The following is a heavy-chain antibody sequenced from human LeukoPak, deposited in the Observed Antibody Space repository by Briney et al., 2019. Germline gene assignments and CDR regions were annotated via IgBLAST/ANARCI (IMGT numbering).Heavy chain of an antibody. CDR2: INEDGSNK. V-gene: IGHV3-7*04. J-gene: IGHJ4*02. Sequence: GGSLRLSCAASGFSFSNHYMRWIRQAPGKGLEWVANINEDGSNKWHLGSVKGRFTVSRDNAKNSLYLQVNSLRVEDTAVYYCARGFYYDSRGYYADCWGQGTLVTVSS. CDR3: ARGFYYDSRGYYADC. D-gene: IGHD3-22*01. CDR1: GFSFSNHY.